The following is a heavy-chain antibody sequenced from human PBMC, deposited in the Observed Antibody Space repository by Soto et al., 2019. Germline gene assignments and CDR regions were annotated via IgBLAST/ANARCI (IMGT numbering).Heavy chain of an antibody. D-gene: IGHD3-22*01. Sequence: PGGSLRLSCAASGFTFRSYGMHWVRQAPGKGLEWVAVIWYDGSNKYYADSVKGRFTNSRDNSKNTLYLQMSSLRAEDTAVYYCARGRYYYDSSGSLGPLDYWGQGTLVTVSS. J-gene: IGHJ4*02. CDR2: IWYDGSNK. V-gene: IGHV3-33*01. CDR3: ARGRYYYDSSGSLGPLDY. CDR1: GFTFRSYG.